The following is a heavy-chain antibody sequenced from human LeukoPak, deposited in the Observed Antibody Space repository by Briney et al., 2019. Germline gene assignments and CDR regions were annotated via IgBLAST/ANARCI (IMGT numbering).Heavy chain of an antibody. CDR3: ARHSRSVDYGSGSYTWDY. J-gene: IGHJ4*02. CDR2: FYYRGST. D-gene: IGHD3-10*01. V-gene: IGHV4-39*01. CDR1: GGSISSIIYY. Sequence: SETSSLTCTVSGGSISSIIYYWGWIRQPPGKGLEWIGTFYYRGSTYYNVSLKSRVTISVDTSRNQFSLNLRSVTAADTAVYYCARHSRSVDYGSGSYTWDYWGQGTLVTVFS.